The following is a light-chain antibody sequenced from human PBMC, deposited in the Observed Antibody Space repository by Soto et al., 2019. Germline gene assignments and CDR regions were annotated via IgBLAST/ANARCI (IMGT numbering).Light chain of an antibody. J-gene: IGKJ4*01. CDR1: QSVSIY. V-gene: IGKV3-11*01. Sequence: EIVLTQSPATLSWSPGERVTLSCRASQSVSIYLAWYQQKPGQAPRLLIYDASNRATGIPARFSGSGSGTDFTLTISSLEPEDFAVYYCQQRSKSFGGGTKVEIK. CDR2: DAS. CDR3: QQRSKS.